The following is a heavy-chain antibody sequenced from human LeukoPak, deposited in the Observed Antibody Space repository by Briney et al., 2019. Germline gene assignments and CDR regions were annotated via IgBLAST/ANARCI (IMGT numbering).Heavy chain of an antibody. CDR2: ISYDGSNK. D-gene: IGHD6-19*01. CDR3: ARSGGWPDY. V-gene: IGHV3-30*03. Sequence: SGGSLRLSCAASGFTFSSYGMHWVRQAPGKGLEWVAVISYDGSNKYYADSVKGRFTISRDNAKNTLYLQMNSLRAEDTAVYYCARSGGWPDYWGQGTLVTVSS. CDR1: GFTFSSYG. J-gene: IGHJ4*02.